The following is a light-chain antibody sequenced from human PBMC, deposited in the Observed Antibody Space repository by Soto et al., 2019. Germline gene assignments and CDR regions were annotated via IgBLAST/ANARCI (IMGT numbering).Light chain of an antibody. J-gene: IGKJ3*01. CDR3: QQSYSTPRT. CDR2: AAS. V-gene: IGKV1-39*01. Sequence: DIQMTQSPSSLSASVGDRVTITCRASQSISRFLNWYQQKPGKAPKLLIYAASSLQSGVPSRFSGSGSGTDFTLTISSLQPEDCATYYCQQSYSTPRTVGPGTKVDIK. CDR1: QSISRF.